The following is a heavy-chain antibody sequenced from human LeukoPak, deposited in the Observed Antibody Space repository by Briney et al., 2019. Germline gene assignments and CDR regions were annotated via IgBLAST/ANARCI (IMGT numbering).Heavy chain of an antibody. CDR3: ARGIMITFGGVIDTPYYFDY. J-gene: IGHJ4*02. CDR2: IYYSGST. V-gene: IGHV4-59*01. D-gene: IGHD3-16*02. Sequence: SETLSLTCTVSGGSISSYYWSWIRQPPGRGLEWIGYIYYSGSTNYNPSLKSRVTISVDTSKNQFSLKLSSVTAADTAVYYCARGIMITFGGVIDTPYYFDYWGQGTLVTVSS. CDR1: GGSISSYY.